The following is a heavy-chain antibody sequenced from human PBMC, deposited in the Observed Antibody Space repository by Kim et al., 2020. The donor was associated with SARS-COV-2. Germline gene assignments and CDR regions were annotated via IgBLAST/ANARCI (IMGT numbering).Heavy chain of an antibody. CDR2: IYYSGST. J-gene: IGHJ6*02. CDR1: GGSISSSSYY. V-gene: IGHV4-39*01. CDR3: ARLHDYYGMDV. Sequence: SETLSLTCTVSGGSISSSSYYWGWIRQPPGKGLEWIGSIYYSGSTYYNPSLKSRVTISVDTSKNQFSLKLSSVTAADTAVYYCARLHDYYGMDVWGQGTT.